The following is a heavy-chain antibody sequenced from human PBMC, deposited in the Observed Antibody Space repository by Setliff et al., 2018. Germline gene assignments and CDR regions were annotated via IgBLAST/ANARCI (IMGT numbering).Heavy chain of an antibody. Sequence: ASVKVSCKASGYTFTSYGISWVRQAPGQGLEWMGGIIPIFGTANYAQKFQGRVTMTRNTSISTAYMELSSLRSEDTAVYYCARQDNWNYVLRSWGQGTLVTVSS. D-gene: IGHD1-7*01. J-gene: IGHJ4*02. V-gene: IGHV1-8*02. CDR3: ARQDNWNYVLRS. CDR2: IIPIFGTA. CDR1: GYTFTSYG.